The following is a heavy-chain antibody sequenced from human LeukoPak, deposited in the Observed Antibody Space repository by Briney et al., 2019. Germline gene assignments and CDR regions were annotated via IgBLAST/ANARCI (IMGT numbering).Heavy chain of an antibody. CDR1: GFTFSSYE. J-gene: IGHJ5*02. V-gene: IGHV3-48*03. Sequence: GGSLRLSCAASGFTFSSYEMNWVRQAPGKGLEWVSIISRASESIFYADSVKGRFTISRDNAKNSLYLQMNGLRAEDTAAYYCARGATDTTRWFDPWGQGTLVTVSS. D-gene: IGHD1-7*01. CDR3: ARGATDTTRWFDP. CDR2: ISRASESI.